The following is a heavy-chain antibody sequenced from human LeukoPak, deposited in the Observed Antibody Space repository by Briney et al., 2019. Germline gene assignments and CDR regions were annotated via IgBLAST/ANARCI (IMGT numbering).Heavy chain of an antibody. D-gene: IGHD3-9*01. CDR2: ISGSGGST. J-gene: IGHJ5*02. CDR1: GFTFSSYA. Sequence: GGSLRLSCAASGFTFSSYAMSWVRQAPGKGLGWVSGISGSGGSTYYADSMKGRFTISRDNSKNTLYLQMNSLRAEDTAVYYCAKDRVYYDILTGYYSGGMFDPWGQGTLVTVSS. CDR3: AKDRVYYDILTGYYSGGMFDP. V-gene: IGHV3-23*01.